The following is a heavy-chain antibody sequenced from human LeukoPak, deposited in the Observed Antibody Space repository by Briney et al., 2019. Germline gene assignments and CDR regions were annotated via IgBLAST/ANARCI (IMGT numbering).Heavy chain of an antibody. CDR2: RYYSGST. CDR1: LGSLSSGDYY. V-gene: IGHV4-30-4*08. Sequence: SETLSLTCTVSLGSLSSGDYYWSWIRQPPGKGLEWIGYRYYSGSTYSTPSLKRRVSLSVDTSKNTFSLRLRTLPAAQPPVADCGRAEIDYGSGNWAQGTLVSVSS. D-gene: IGHD4-17*01. J-gene: IGHJ4*02. CDR3: GRAEIDYGSGN.